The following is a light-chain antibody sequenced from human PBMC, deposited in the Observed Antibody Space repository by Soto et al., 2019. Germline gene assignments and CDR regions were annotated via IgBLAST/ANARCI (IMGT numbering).Light chain of an antibody. Sequence: QSALTQPASVSGSPGQSITISCTVTSSDVGAYNYVSWYQQHPGKAPKLMIYEVTNRPSGVSNRFSGSKSGNTASLTISGLQAEDEADYYCSSITSTSTYVFGAGTKLTVL. CDR3: SSITSTSTYV. V-gene: IGLV2-14*01. CDR1: SSDVGAYNY. CDR2: EVT. J-gene: IGLJ1*01.